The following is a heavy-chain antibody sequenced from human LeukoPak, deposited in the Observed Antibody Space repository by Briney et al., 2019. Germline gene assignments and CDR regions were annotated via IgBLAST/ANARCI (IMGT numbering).Heavy chain of an antibody. D-gene: IGHD1-26*01. V-gene: IGHV3-23*01. CDR3: TRDPILGAPDYFDY. J-gene: IGHJ4*02. CDR1: GFTFSSYS. CDR2: ISGSGGST. Sequence: PGGSLRLSCAASGFTFSSYSMNWVRQAPGKGLEWVSAISGSGGSTYYADSVKGRFTISRDNSKNTMYLQMNNLREEDTAVYYCTRDPILGAPDYFDYWGQGTLVTVSS.